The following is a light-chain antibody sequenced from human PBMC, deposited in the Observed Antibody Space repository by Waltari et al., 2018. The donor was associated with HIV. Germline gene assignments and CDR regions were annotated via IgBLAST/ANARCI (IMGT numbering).Light chain of an antibody. J-gene: IGLJ1*01. V-gene: IGLV2-14*01. CDR3: SSYTSSSTLV. CDR1: NREVGGYNY. Sequence: QSALTQPASVSGSPGQAINNPCNGTNREVGGYNYFSWYQQHPGKAPNLMIYEVSNRPYGVSNRLSGSKSGNTASLTISGLQAEDEADYYCSSYTSSSTLVFGTGTKVTVL. CDR2: EVS.